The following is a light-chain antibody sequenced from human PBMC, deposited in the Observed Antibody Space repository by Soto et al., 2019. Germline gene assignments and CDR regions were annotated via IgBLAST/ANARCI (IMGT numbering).Light chain of an antibody. CDR2: GAS. CDR1: QSVSSDY. V-gene: IGKV3-20*01. CDR3: QQYGDSPYT. Sequence: EVVLTQSPGTLSLSPGERATLSCRASQSVSSDYLAWYQQIPGQAPRLPIYGASNRATGIPHRFSGSGSGTDFTLAISSLEPEDSAVYYCQQYGDSPYTFGQGTKLEIK. J-gene: IGKJ2*01.